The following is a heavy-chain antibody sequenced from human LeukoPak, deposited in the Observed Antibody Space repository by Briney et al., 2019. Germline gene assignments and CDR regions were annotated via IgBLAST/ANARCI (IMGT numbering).Heavy chain of an antibody. V-gene: IGHV4-39*07. CDR2: IYYSGST. CDR1: GGSIRSYY. Sequence: SETLSLTCTVSGGSIRSYYWGWIRQPPGKGLEWIGSIYYSGSTYYNPSLKSRVTISVDTSKNQFSLKLSSVTAADTAVYYCARADSAHFDYWGQGTLVTVSS. J-gene: IGHJ4*02. CDR3: ARADSAHFDY. D-gene: IGHD5-18*01.